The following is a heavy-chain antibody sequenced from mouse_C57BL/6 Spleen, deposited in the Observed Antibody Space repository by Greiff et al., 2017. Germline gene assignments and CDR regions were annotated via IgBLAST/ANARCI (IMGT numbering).Heavy chain of an antibody. V-gene: IGHV6-3*01. J-gene: IGHJ2*01. Sequence: EVKLEESGGGLVQPGGSMKLSCVASGFTFSNYWMNWVRQSPEKGLEWVAQIRLKSDNYATHYAESVKGRFTISRDDSKSSVYLQMNNLRAEDTGIYYCTGLTTVVADYFDYWGQGTTLTVSS. D-gene: IGHD1-1*01. CDR1: GFTFSNYW. CDR3: TGLTTVVADYFDY. CDR2: IRLKSDNYAT.